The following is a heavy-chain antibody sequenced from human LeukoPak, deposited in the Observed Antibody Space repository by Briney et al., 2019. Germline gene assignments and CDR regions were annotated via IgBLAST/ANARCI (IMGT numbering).Heavy chain of an antibody. CDR3: AGYYYGSGMVY. J-gene: IGHJ4*02. CDR1: GGSFSGYY. V-gene: IGHV4-34*01. Sequence: SENLSLTCAVYGGSFSGYYWSWIRQPPGKGLEWIGEINHSGSTNYNPSLKSRVTISVDTSKNQFSLKLSSVTAADTAVYYCAGYYYGSGMVYWGQGTLVTVSS. D-gene: IGHD3-10*01. CDR2: INHSGST.